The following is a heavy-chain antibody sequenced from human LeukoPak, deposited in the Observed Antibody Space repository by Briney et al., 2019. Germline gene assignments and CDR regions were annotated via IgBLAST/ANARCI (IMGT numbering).Heavy chain of an antibody. CDR3: ARVRGYSYFVDY. CDR2: IYYSGST. CDR1: GGSISSGDYY. Sequence: SQTLSLTCTVSGGSISSGDYYWSWIRQPPGKGLKWIGYIYYSGSTYYNPSLKSRVTISVDTSKNQFSLKLSSVTAADTAVYYCARVRGYSYFVDYWGQGTLVTVSS. V-gene: IGHV4-30-4*08. D-gene: IGHD5-18*01. J-gene: IGHJ4*02.